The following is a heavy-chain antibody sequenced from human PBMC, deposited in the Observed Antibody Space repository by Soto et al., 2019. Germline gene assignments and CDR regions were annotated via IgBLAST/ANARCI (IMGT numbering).Heavy chain of an antibody. CDR2: INPNDSQI. CDR3: ARHQRDDASRKIDC. V-gene: IGHV5-51*01. D-gene: IGHD3-16*01. Sequence: GESPKISCQGSGYSFTSNWIGWVRQMPGKGLEWMGIINPNDSQIKYSPSFQGQVTISVDTSIDTAYLQWSSLKASDTAIYYCARHQRDDASRKIDCWGQGTLVTVSS. CDR1: GYSFTSNW. J-gene: IGHJ4*02.